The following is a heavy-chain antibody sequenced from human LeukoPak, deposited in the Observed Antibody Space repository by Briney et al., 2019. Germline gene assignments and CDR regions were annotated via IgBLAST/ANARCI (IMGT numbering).Heavy chain of an antibody. J-gene: IGHJ4*02. CDR2: ISGSGGST. Sequence: GGSLRLSCAASGFTFSSYAMSWVRQAPGKGLEWVSAISGSGGSTYYADSVKGRFTISRDNSKNTLYLQMNSLRAEDTAVYYCATNSRSMVRGVLGYYFDYWGQGTLVTVSS. V-gene: IGHV3-23*01. CDR3: ATNSRSMVRGVLGYYFDY. D-gene: IGHD3-10*01. CDR1: GFTFSSYA.